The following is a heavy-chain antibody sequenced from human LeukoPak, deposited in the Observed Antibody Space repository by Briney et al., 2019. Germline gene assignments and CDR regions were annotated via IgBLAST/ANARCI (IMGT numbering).Heavy chain of an antibody. CDR1: GGSISSYY. D-gene: IGHD3-10*01. Sequence: SETLSLTCTVSGGSISSYYWSWIRQPPGKGLGWIGYIYYSGSTNYDPSLKSRVTTSVDTSKNQFSLKLSSVTAADTAVYYCARDWLTMVRGVIITVRPVNWFDPWGQGTLVTVSS. CDR2: IYYSGST. CDR3: ARDWLTMVRGVIITVRPVNWFDP. J-gene: IGHJ5*02. V-gene: IGHV4-59*01.